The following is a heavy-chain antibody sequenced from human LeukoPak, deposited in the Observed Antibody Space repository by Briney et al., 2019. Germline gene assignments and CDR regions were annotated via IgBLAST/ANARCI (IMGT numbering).Heavy chain of an antibody. CDR2: IIPIFGTA. D-gene: IGHD2-2*01. CDR3: ARESLPAAINYYYYMDV. Sequence: SVKVSCKASGGTFSSYAISWVRQAPGQGLEWMGRIIPIFGTANYAQKFQGRVTITTDESTSTAYMELSSLRSEDTAVYYRARESLPAAINYYYYMDVWGKGTTVTVSS. V-gene: IGHV1-69*05. J-gene: IGHJ6*03. CDR1: GGTFSSYA.